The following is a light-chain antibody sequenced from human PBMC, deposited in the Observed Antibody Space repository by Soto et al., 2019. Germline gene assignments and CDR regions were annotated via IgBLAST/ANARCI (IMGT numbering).Light chain of an antibody. CDR1: QGIRND. V-gene: IGKV1-6*01. Sequence: AIQMTQSPSSLSASVGDRVTITCRASQGIRNDLGWFQQKPGKAPNLLIYAASSLQSGVPSRFSGSGSGTDFSLTISSLPPEDFATYYCLQDHNYPWTFGQGTKVEVK. J-gene: IGKJ1*01. CDR3: LQDHNYPWT. CDR2: AAS.